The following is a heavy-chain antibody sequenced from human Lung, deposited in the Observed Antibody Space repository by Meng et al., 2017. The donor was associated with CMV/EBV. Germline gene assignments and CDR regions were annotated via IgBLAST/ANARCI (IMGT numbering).Heavy chain of an antibody. J-gene: IGHJ6*02. D-gene: IGHD2-2*01. Sequence: GESLKISCAASGFTFGSYGMHWVRQAPGKGLEWVAFIRYDGSNKYYADSVKGRFTISRDNSKNTLYLQMNSLRAEDTAVYYCAKDFCSSTSCYRSCYYYGMDFWGQGXTVTVSS. V-gene: IGHV3-30*02. CDR1: GFTFGSYG. CDR3: AKDFCSSTSCYRSCYYYGMDF. CDR2: IRYDGSNK.